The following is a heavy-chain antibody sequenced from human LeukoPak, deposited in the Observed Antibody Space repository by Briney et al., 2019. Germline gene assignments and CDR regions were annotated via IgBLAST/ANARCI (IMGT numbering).Heavy chain of an antibody. CDR3: AADLSS. V-gene: IGHV4-38-2*01. J-gene: IGHJ5*02. Sequence: ASETLSLTCAVSGYSISSGYYWGWIRQPPGKGLEWIGSIYHSGSTYYNPSLKSRVTISVDTSKNQFSLNLSSVTAADTAVYYCAADLSSWGQGTLITVSS. D-gene: IGHD2-15*01. CDR2: IYHSGST. CDR1: GYSISSGYY.